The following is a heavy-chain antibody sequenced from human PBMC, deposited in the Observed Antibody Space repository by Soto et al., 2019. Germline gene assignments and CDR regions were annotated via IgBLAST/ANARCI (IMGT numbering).Heavy chain of an antibody. J-gene: IGHJ4*02. CDR1: GYSISSGYY. CDR2: IDHSGST. Sequence: SETLSLTCAVSGYSISSGYYWGWIRQPPGKGLEWIGSIDHSGSTYYSPSLKSRVTISVDPSKNQFSLTLASVTAADTAVYYCARQGSYWGQGALVTVSS. V-gene: IGHV4-38-2*01. CDR3: ARQGSY.